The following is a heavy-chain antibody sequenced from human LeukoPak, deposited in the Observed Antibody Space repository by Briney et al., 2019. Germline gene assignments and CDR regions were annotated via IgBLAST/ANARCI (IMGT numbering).Heavy chain of an antibody. CDR2: ISAYNGNT. CDR3: AKDSGSTSCYDY. V-gene: IGHV1-18*01. CDR1: GYTFTSYG. D-gene: IGHD2-2*01. J-gene: IGHJ4*02. Sequence: ASVTVSRKASGYTFTSYGISWVRQAPGQGLEWMGWISAYNGNTNYAQKLQGRVTMTTDTSTSTAYMELRSLRSDDTAVYYCAKDSGSTSCYDYWGKGTLVTVSS.